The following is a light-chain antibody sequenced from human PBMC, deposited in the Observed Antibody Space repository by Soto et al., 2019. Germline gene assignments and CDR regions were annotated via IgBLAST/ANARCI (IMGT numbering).Light chain of an antibody. J-gene: IGKJ2*01. V-gene: IGKV3-20*01. CDR1: QSISSSY. Sequence: EIVLTQSPGSLSLSPGERATLSCRASQSISSSYLAWYQQKPGQAPRLLIYAASSRASGIPDRFSGSGSGTDCTLTISRVEPEDLAVYYCQQDGSYSYPFGQGTQVEIK. CDR2: AAS. CDR3: QQDGSYSYP.